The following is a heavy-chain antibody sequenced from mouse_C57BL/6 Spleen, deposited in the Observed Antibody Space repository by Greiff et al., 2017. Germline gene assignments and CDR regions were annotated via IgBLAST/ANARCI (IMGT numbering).Heavy chain of an antibody. J-gene: IGHJ2*01. D-gene: IGHD1-1*01. CDR2: IDPANGNT. Sequence: VQLKESVAELVRPGASVKLSCTASGFNIKNTYMHWVKQRPEQGLEWIGRIDPANGNTKYAPKFQGKATITADPSSNTAYLQLRSLPSEDTAIYSAARYHANGSSGNFAYWGQGTTLTVSA. V-gene: IGHV14-3*01. CDR3: ARYHANGSSGNFAY. CDR1: GFNIKNTY.